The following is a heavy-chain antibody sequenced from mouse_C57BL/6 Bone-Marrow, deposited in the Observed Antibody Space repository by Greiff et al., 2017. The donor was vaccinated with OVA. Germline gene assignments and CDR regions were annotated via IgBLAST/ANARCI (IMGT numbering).Heavy chain of an antibody. V-gene: IGHV1-64*01. CDR2: IHPNRGST. CDR1: GYTFTSYW. J-gene: IGHJ1*03. Sequence: VQLQQSGAELVKPGASVKLSCKASGYTFTSYWMHWGKQRPGQGLEWIGMIHPNRGSTNYNEKFMSKAALTVHTSSISAYMQLSSLTSEDSAVYYCARGGNHWYFEVRGTRTTAPVSS. CDR3: ARGGNHWYFEV. D-gene: IGHD2-1*01.